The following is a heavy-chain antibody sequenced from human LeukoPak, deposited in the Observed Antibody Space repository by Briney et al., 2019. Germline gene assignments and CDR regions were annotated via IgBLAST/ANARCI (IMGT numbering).Heavy chain of an antibody. CDR1: GLTFSSYS. V-gene: IGHV3-21*01. Sequence: PGRSLRLSCAASGLTFSSYSMNWVRQAPGKGLEWVSSISSSSSYIYYADSVKGRFTISRDNAKNSLYLQMNSLRAEDTAVYYCARASTMVRGAPPYYFDCWGQGTLVTVSS. J-gene: IGHJ4*02. CDR2: ISSSSSYI. D-gene: IGHD3-10*01. CDR3: ARASTMVRGAPPYYFDC.